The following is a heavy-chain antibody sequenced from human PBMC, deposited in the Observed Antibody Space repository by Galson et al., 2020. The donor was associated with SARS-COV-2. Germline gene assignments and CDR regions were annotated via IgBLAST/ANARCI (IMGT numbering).Heavy chain of an antibody. D-gene: IGHD1-26*01. Sequence: GGSLRLPCAASGFPFSRHVISWVRQAPGTGLEWVDAIRINYGLTYYKDSMKGRFTISRDTSTNMLYLQMNSLRADDTAVYYCARGPPFVVGPTHLLFDFWGRGTVVTVSS. V-gene: IGHV3-23*01. J-gene: IGHJ4*02. CDR1: GFPFSRHV. CDR3: ARGPPFVVGPTHLLFDF. CDR2: IRINYGLT.